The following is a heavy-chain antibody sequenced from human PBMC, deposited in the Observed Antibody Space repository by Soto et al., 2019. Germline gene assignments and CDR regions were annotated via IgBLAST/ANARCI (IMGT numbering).Heavy chain of an antibody. CDR2: ITPMFGTT. CDR3: AGGYYCSGGSCSQYFDY. Sequence: VQLVQSGAEVKKSGSSVRVSCKASGGTFSSYVINWVRQAPGQGLEWMGAITPMFGTTNYEQKFQGRVTIPADTDSNIAYMELSSLRSGDTAVYYCAGGYYCSGGSCSQYFDYWGQGTLVTVSS. V-gene: IGHV1-69*06. J-gene: IGHJ4*02. D-gene: IGHD2-15*01. CDR1: GGTFSSYV.